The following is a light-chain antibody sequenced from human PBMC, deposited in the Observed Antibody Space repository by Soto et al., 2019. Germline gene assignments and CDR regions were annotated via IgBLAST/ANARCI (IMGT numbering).Light chain of an antibody. CDR1: QSIGNY. J-gene: IGKJ3*01. V-gene: IGKV3-11*01. CDR3: QQRSSWPFT. CDR2: ATS. Sequence: EVVLTQSPATLSLSPGEGATLPCRASQSIGNYLAWYQQKPGQAPRLLLYATSNRATGIPARFSGRGSGTDFTLTISSLEPEDFAVYYCQQRSSWPFTFGPGTKVDIK.